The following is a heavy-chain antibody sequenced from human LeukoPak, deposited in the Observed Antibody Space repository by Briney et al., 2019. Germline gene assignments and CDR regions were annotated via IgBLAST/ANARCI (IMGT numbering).Heavy chain of an antibody. J-gene: IGHJ4*02. CDR1: GGSFSSYY. Sequence: PSETLSLTCAVYGGSFSSYYLSWIRQPPGKGLEWIGEINHSGSTNYNPSLKSRVTISVDTSKNQFSLKLSSVTAADTAVYYCATGYCSGGSCYLPFDYWGQGTLVTVSS. CDR2: INHSGST. V-gene: IGHV4-34*01. CDR3: ATGYCSGGSCYLPFDY. D-gene: IGHD2-15*01.